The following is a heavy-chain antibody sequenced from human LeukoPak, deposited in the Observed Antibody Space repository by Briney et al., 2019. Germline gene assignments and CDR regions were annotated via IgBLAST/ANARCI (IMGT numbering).Heavy chain of an antibody. D-gene: IGHD3-16*01. Sequence: PGXSLRLSCAASGFTFDDYAMHWVRQTPGKGVEWVSGISWNSGGIVYADSVKGGFTISRDKEKNSLYVQKNSQRPEDMALYYCAKEGGGGKFYFDYWGQGTLVTVSS. V-gene: IGHV3-9*03. J-gene: IGHJ4*02. CDR3: AKEGGGGKFYFDY. CDR1: GFTFDDYA. CDR2: ISWNSGGI.